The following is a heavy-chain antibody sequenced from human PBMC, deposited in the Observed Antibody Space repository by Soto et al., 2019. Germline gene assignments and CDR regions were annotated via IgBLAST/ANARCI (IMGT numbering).Heavy chain of an antibody. CDR2: ISRFSSHI. CDR1: RFTFSDYS. D-gene: IGHD2-15*01. J-gene: IGHJ3*01. V-gene: IGHV3-21*01. CDR3: TRESFCVGSCYGFDC. Sequence: EVQLVESGGGVVKPGGSLRVSCAASRFTFSDYSMNWVRQAPGKRLEWVSSISRFSSHIYYADSVKGRFTISRDNAKNSLYLQMNSPRAADTAMYCCTRESFCVGSCYGFDCWGQGTMVTVSS.